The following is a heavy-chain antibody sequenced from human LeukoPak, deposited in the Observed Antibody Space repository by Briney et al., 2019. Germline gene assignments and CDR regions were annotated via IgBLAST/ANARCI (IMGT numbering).Heavy chain of an antibody. D-gene: IGHD1-26*01. CDR1: GGTFSSYA. J-gene: IGHJ3*02. CDR3: ARTPSGAGAFDI. CDR2: IIPIFGTA. Sequence: SVKVSCKASGGTFSSYAISWVRQAPGQGLEWMGRIIPIFGTANYAQKFQGRVTITTDGSTSTAYMELSSLRSEDTAVYYCARTPSGAGAFDIWGQGTMVTVSS. V-gene: IGHV1-69*05.